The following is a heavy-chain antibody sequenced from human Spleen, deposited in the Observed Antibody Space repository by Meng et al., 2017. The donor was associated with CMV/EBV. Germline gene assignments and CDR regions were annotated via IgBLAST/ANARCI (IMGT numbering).Heavy chain of an antibody. CDR2: IHPHRGDT. Sequence: ASVKVSCKASGYTFTAHYFHWVRQAPGQGLEWMGWIHPHRGDTNYAQQFQGRVTLTRDTSINTGYMELSRLRSDDTAVYYCARGAPLTNRHYYYGMDVWGQGTTVTVSS. V-gene: IGHV1-2*02. CDR1: GYTFTAHY. CDR3: ARGAPLTNRHYYYGMDV. J-gene: IGHJ6*02. D-gene: IGHD1-14*01.